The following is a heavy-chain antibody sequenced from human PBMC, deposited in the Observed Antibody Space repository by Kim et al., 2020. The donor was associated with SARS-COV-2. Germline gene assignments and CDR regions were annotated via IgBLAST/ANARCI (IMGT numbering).Heavy chain of an antibody. D-gene: IGHD3-9*01. CDR3: ARLSLSGYYNWFDP. V-gene: IGHV4-39*01. Sequence: NPSLKSRVNISVDTSKNQFSLKLSSVTAADTAVYYCARLSLSGYYNWFDPWGQGTLVTVSS. J-gene: IGHJ5*02.